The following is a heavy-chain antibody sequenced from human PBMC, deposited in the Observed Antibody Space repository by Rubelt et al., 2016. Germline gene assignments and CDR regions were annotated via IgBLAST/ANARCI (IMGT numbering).Heavy chain of an antibody. V-gene: IGHV3-48*02. CDR2: ISHNSGTI. Sequence: EVQLVESGGGLVKPGGSLRLSCAASGFTFSSYNMNWVRQAPGKGLEWVSYISHNSGTIYYADSVRGRFTIPRDNAKNSLYLQMKRLRDDETSVYYCATTTGDDPNVSRYWHFDLWGRGTLVTVSS. CDR3: ATTTGDDPNVSRYWHFDL. J-gene: IGHJ2*01. D-gene: IGHD1-26*01. CDR1: GFTFSSYN.